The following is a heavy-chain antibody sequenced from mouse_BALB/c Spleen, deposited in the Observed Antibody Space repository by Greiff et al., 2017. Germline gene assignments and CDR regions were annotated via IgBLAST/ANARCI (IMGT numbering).Heavy chain of an antibody. CDR3: ARPHYGSSFAY. CDR2: ISSGGGST. D-gene: IGHD1-1*01. J-gene: IGHJ3*01. Sequence: DVKLVESGGGLVKPGGSLKLSCAASGFAFSSYDMSWVRQTPEKRLEWVAYISSGGGSTYYPDTVKGRFTISRDNAKNTLYLQMSSLKSEDTAMYYCARPHYGSSFAYWGQGTLVTVSA. CDR1: GFAFSSYD. V-gene: IGHV5-12-1*01.